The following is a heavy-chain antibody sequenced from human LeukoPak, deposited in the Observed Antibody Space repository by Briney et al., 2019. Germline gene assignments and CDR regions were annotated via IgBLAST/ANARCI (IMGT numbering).Heavy chain of an antibody. J-gene: IGHJ4*02. D-gene: IGHD3-22*01. V-gene: IGHV3-74*01. Sequence: GGSLRLSCAASGFTFSSYWMHWVRQATGKGLVWVSRINTDGSSTSYADSVKGRFTISRDNAKNTLYLQMNSLRAEDTAVYYDASREYYYDSSGYYPSFGYGGQGTLVTVSS. CDR1: GFTFSSYW. CDR3: ASREYYYDSSGYYPSFGY. CDR2: INTDGSST.